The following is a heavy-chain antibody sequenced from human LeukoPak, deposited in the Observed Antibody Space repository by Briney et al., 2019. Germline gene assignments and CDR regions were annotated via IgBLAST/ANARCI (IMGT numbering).Heavy chain of an antibody. CDR3: ANALIVGATRGTIDY. V-gene: IGHV3-23*01. J-gene: IGHJ4*02. Sequence: PGGSLRLSCAASGFTFSCYAMSWVRQAPGKGLEWVSAISGSGGSTYYADSVKGRFTISRDNSKNTLYLQMNSLRAEDTAVYYCANALIVGATRGTIDYWGQGTLVTVSS. CDR1: GFTFSCYA. D-gene: IGHD1-26*01. CDR2: ISGSGGST.